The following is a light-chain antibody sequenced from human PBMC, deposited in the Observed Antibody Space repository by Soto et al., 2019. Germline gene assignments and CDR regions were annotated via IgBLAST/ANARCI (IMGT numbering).Light chain of an antibody. CDR3: QQLNSYPLT. V-gene: IGKV1-9*01. CDR1: QGISSY. CDR2: AAS. Sequence: DIQLTQSPSFLSASVGDRVTITCRASQGISSYLAWYQQKPGKAPKLLIYAASTLQSGVPSRFNGSGYAKEFTLTISSLQPKDFATYYCQQLNSYPLTFGPGTKVDIK. J-gene: IGKJ3*01.